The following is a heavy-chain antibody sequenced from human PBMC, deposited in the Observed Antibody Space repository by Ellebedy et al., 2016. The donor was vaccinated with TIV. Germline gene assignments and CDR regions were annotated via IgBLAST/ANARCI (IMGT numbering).Heavy chain of an antibody. V-gene: IGHV4-59*08. CDR3: ARANPDGVTNFDY. CDR2: IYYSGST. Sequence: SETLSLTCTVSGGSISSYYWSWIRQPPGKGLEWIGYIYYSGSTNYNPSLKSRVTMSVDTSKNQFSLKLSSVTAADTAVYYCARANPDGVTNFDYWGQGTLVTVSS. J-gene: IGHJ4*02. D-gene: IGHD1-14*01. CDR1: GGSISSYY.